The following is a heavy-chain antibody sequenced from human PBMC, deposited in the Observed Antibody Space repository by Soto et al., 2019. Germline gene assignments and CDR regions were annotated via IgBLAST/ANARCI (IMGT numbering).Heavy chain of an antibody. CDR3: ALTRRSSLLEVAGPGFEY. V-gene: IGHV3-30*03. J-gene: IGHJ4*02. Sequence: GGSLRLSCAASGFNFGVFGMHWVRQAPGKGLEWLSVLSYEGSEEYYANSVRGRFTISRDDSKNTLFLQMDSLRVDDTGVYYCALTRRSSLLEVAGPGFEYWGQGTLVTVSS. CDR2: LSYEGSEE. D-gene: IGHD6-19*01. CDR1: GFNFGVFG.